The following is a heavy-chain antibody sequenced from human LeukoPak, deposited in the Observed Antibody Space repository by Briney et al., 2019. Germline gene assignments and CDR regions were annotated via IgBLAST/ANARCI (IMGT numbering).Heavy chain of an antibody. J-gene: IGHJ1*01. Sequence: PGGSLRLSCAASGFSFSSYGMHWVRQAPGKGPEWVGVILFDGSNEYYADSVRGRFTISRDNSKNTLYLQMNSLRAEDTAVYYCASDSYSPEYFQHWGQGTLVTVSS. D-gene: IGHD2-15*01. CDR2: ILFDGSNE. V-gene: IGHV3-30*03. CDR1: GFSFSSYG. CDR3: ASDSYSPEYFQH.